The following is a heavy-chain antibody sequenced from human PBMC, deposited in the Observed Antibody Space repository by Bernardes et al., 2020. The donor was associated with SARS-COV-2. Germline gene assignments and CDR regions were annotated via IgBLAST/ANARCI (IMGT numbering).Heavy chain of an antibody. J-gene: IGHJ4*02. V-gene: IGHV4-34*01. CDR1: GGSFSGYY. D-gene: IGHD3-22*01. Sequence: SETLSLTCAVYGGSFSGYYWSWIRQPPGKGLEWIGEINHSGSTNYNPSLKSRVTISVDTSKNQFSLKLSSVTAADTAVYYCARGGLQVTMIVVVITGGVYYFDYWGQGTLVTVSS. CDR3: ARGGLQVTMIVVVITGGVYYFDY. CDR2: INHSGST.